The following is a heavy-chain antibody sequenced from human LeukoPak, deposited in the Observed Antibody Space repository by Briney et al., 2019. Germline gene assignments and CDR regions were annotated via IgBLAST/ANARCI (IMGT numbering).Heavy chain of an antibody. CDR3: ATRGY. Sequence: SETLSLTCTVSGGSISSDYWQWIRQPPGKGLEWVGYIYNSGSNTYDPSLKRRFTISIDTSKNQFSLKLTSVTAADTAVYYCATRGYWGQGTLVTVSS. J-gene: IGHJ4*02. D-gene: IGHD3-10*01. V-gene: IGHV4-59*08. CDR1: GGSISSDY. CDR2: IYNSGSN.